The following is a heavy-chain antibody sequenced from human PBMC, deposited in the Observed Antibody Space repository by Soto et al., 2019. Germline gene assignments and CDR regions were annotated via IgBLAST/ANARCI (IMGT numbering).Heavy chain of an antibody. CDR2: IYQSGST. CDR3: ARDTSGCSKSDCYLSDWFEP. V-gene: IGHV4-30-2*06. Sequence: SETLSLTCTVSGGSINSGAYSWTWIRQSPGKGLEWLGFIYQSGSTYYSPSLKSRVSISIDKSKNQLSLNLRSVTAADTAVYYCARDTSGCSKSDCYLSDWFEPWGQGTLVTVSS. D-gene: IGHD2-2*01. J-gene: IGHJ5*01. CDR1: GGSINSGAYS.